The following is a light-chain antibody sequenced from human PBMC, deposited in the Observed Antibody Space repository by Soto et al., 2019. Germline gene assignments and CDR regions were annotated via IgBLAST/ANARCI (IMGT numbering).Light chain of an antibody. V-gene: IGKV1-5*03. CDR3: QQYNTYSRT. Sequence: DIQMTQSPSTLSESVGARVAITCRASPSISTYLAWYQQKPGKAPKLLIYKASSLESGVPSRFSGSGSGAEFTLTISSLQPDDFATYYCQQYNTYSRTFGQGTKVDIK. J-gene: IGKJ1*01. CDR1: PSISTY. CDR2: KAS.